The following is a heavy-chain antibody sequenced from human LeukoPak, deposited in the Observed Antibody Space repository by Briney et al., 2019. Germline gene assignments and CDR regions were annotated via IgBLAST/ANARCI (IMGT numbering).Heavy chain of an antibody. J-gene: IGHJ4*02. D-gene: IGHD4-17*01. CDR1: GGTFSSYA. CDR3: ARVLGDGDVFDY. V-gene: IGHV1-69*13. Sequence: SVKVSCTASGGTFSSYAISWVRQAPGQGLEWMGGIIPIFGTANYAQKFQGRVTITADESTSTAYMELSSLRSEDTAVYYCARVLGDGDVFDYWGQGTLVTVSS. CDR2: IIPIFGTA.